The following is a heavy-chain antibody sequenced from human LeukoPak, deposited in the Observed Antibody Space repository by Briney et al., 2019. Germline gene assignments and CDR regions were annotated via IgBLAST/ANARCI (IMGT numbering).Heavy chain of an antibody. CDR3: ARPVNRLFLF. J-gene: IGHJ4*02. V-gene: IGHV3-7*01. Sequence: GGSLRLSCVGSGFSLSGDWMTWVRQAPGTGLEWVANIKGDGGETYYVDSVKGRFTISRDNAKNSVYLQMNNLRAEDTAVYFCARPVNRLFLFWGPGTRVTVSS. CDR1: GFSLSGDW. D-gene: IGHD2-21*01. CDR2: IKGDGGET.